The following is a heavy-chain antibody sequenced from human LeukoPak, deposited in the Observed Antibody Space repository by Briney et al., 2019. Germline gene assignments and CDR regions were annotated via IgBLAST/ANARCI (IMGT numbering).Heavy chain of an antibody. CDR1: GGSISSSSYY. CDR3: ARRFGYCSGGSCYSYSDY. V-gene: IGHV4-39*01. D-gene: IGHD2-15*01. CDR2: IYYSGST. Sequence: SETLSFTCTVSGGSISSSSYYWGWIRQPPGKGLEWIGSIYYSGSTYYNPSLKSRVTISVDTSKNQFSLKLSSVTAADTAVYYCARRFGYCSGGSCYSYSDYWGQGTLVTVSS. J-gene: IGHJ4*02.